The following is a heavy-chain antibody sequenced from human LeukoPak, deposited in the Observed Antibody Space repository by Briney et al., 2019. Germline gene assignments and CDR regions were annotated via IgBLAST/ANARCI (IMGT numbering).Heavy chain of an antibody. V-gene: IGHV1-2*02. D-gene: IGHD6-13*01. CDR1: GYTFTGYY. J-gene: IGHJ4*02. Sequence: VKASCKASGYTFTGYYMHWVRQAPGQGLEWMAWINPNSGGTNYAQKFQGRVTMTRDTSISTAYMELSRLRPDDTAVYYCARSAAGDYWGQGTLVTVSS. CDR3: ARSAAGDY. CDR2: INPNSGGT.